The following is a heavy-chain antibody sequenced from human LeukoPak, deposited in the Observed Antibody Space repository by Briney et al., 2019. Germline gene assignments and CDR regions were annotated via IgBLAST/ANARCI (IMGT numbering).Heavy chain of an antibody. CDR1: GFTFSSYG. CDR2: IRYDGSNK. D-gene: IGHD2-15*01. J-gene: IGHJ4*02. CDR3: AKDHLGYCSGGSCYPFDY. Sequence: ASGFTFSSYGMHWVRQAPGKGLEWVAFIRYDGSNKYYADSVKGRFTISRDNSKNMLYLQMNSLRAEDTAVYYCAKDHLGYCSGGSCYPFDYWGQGTLVTVSS. V-gene: IGHV3-30*02.